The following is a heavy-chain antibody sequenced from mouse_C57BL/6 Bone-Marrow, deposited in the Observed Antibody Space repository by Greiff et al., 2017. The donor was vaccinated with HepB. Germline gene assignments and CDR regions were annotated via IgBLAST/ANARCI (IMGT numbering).Heavy chain of an antibody. CDR1: GYSFTGYY. CDR2: INPSTGGT. J-gene: IGHJ3*01. V-gene: IGHV1-42*01. D-gene: IGHD1-1*01. Sequence: DVKLQESGPELVKPGASVKISCKASGYSFTGYYMNWVKQSPEKSLEWIGEINPSTGGTTYNQKFKAKATLTVDKSSSTAYMQLKSLTSEDSAVYYCARGTTVVGRFAYWGQGTLVTVSA. CDR3: ARGTTVVGRFAY.